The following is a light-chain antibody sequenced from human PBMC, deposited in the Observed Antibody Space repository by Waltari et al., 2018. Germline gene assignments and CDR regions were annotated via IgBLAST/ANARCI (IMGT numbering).Light chain of an antibody. Sequence: QSALPHPASVSGSPGPSIPISCPGTTIDVGSYNYVPWYQQHPGKAPKLMIYDVSKRPSGVSNRFSGSKSGNTASLTISGLQAEDEADYYCSSYTSSSTWVFGTGTKVTVL. J-gene: IGLJ1*01. CDR3: SSYTSSSTWV. CDR1: TIDVGSYNY. V-gene: IGLV2-14*01. CDR2: DVS.